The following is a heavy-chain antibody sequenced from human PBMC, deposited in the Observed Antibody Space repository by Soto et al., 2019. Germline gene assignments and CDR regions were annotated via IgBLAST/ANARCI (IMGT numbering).Heavy chain of an antibody. CDR2: ISSSSSYI. D-gene: IGHD2-21*02. CDR1: GFTFSNYA. Sequence: EVQLLESGGGLVQPGGSLRLSCAASGFTFSNYAMNWVRQAPGRVLEWVSSISSSSSYIYYADSVKGRFTISRDNAKNSLYLQMNSLRAEDTAVYYCAREGPWGYCGGDCYPDYWGQGTLVTVSS. CDR3: AREGPWGYCGGDCYPDY. V-gene: IGHV3-21*01. J-gene: IGHJ4*02.